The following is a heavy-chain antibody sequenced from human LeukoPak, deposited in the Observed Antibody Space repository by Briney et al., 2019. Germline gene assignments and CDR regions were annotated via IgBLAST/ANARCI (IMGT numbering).Heavy chain of an antibody. CDR3: ATLRSGGTAAYYFDY. V-gene: IGHV1-69-2*01. CDR2: VDPEDGET. D-gene: IGHD2-15*01. Sequence: ASVKISCKVSGYTFTGYYMHWVQQAPGKGLEWMGLVDPEDGETIYAEKFQGRVTITADTSTDTAYMELSSLRSEDTAVYYCATLRSGGTAAYYFDYWGQGTLVTVSA. J-gene: IGHJ4*02. CDR1: GYTFTGYY.